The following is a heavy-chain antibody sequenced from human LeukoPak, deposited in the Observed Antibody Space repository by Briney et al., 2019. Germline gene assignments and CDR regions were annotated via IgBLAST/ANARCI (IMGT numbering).Heavy chain of an antibody. J-gene: IGHJ2*01. CDR2: INHSGST. CDR1: GGSFSGYY. CDR3: ARAPGSQGWYFDL. Sequence: SETLSLTCAVYGGSFSGYYWSWIRQPPGKGLEWIGEINHSGSTNYNPSLKSRVTISVDTSKNQFSLKLSSVTAADTALHYCARAPGSQGWYFDLWGRGTLVTVSS. V-gene: IGHV4-34*01.